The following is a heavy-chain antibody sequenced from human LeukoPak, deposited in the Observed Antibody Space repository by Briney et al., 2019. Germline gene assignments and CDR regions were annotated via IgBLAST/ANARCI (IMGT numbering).Heavy chain of an antibody. CDR2: ISYDGSNK. J-gene: IGHJ4*02. V-gene: IGHV3-30*09. Sequence: GGSLRLSCAASGFTFSSYAMHWVRQAPGKGLEWVAVISYDGSNKYYADSVKGRFAISRDNSKNTLYLQMNSLRAENTAVYYCARDHGGDYWGQGTLVTVSS. CDR3: ARDHGGDY. D-gene: IGHD4-17*01. CDR1: GFTFSSYA.